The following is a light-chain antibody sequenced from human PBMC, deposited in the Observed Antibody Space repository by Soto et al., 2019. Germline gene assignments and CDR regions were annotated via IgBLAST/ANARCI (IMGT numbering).Light chain of an antibody. Sequence: QSALTQPRSVSGSPGQSVTISCTGTSSDVGAYNYVSWYQQHPGKAPKVMIYDVNKRPSGVPDRFSGSKSDNTASLTISGLQAEDEADSYCCAYAGSYSLVFGGGTKLTVL. CDR3: CAYAGSYSLV. J-gene: IGLJ2*01. CDR1: SSDVGAYNY. V-gene: IGLV2-11*01. CDR2: DVN.